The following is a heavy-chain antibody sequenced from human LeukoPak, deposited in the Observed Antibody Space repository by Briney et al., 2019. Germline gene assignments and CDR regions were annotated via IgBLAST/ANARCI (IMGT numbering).Heavy chain of an antibody. CDR1: GFTFSAYD. CDR2: ISYDGSDK. CDR3: AKGTINVHYGSALEW. Sequence: GGSLRLSCAASGFTFSAYDMHCVRQAPGKGLEWLAVISYDGSDKFYVDSVEGRFTISRDNSENTLRLQMNSLRAEDTAVYYCAKGTINVHYGSALEWWGQGALGTVS. V-gene: IGHV3-30*18. J-gene: IGHJ4*02. D-gene: IGHD3-10*01.